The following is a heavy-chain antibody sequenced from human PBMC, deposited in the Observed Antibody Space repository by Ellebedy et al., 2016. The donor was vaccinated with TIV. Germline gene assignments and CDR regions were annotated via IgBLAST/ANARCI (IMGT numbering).Heavy chain of an antibody. D-gene: IGHD3-10*01. CDR2: ISSSGSTI. Sequence: GGSLRLSXAASGFTFSDYYMSWIRQAPGKGLEWVSYISSSGSTIYYADSVKGRFTISRDNAKNSLYLQMNSLRAEDTAVYYCARDLWAFGELLYIPPAHDAFDIWGQGTMVTVSS. CDR1: GFTFSDYY. J-gene: IGHJ3*02. V-gene: IGHV3-11*01. CDR3: ARDLWAFGELLYIPPAHDAFDI.